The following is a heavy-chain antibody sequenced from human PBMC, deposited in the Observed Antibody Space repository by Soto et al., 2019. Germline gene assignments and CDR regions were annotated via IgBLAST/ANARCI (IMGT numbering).Heavy chain of an antibody. Sequence: SETLSLTCTVSGGSISSYFWTWIRQSPGKGLQWIGYVHYSGNTNYNPSLKSRVTMSVDTSKNQLSLKLTSMTAADTAVYYCARDMHPGFTHYFDPWGQGTLVTVPS. J-gene: IGHJ5*02. CDR1: GGSISSYF. CDR3: ARDMHPGFTHYFDP. V-gene: IGHV4-59*01. CDR2: VHYSGNT. D-gene: IGHD1-26*01.